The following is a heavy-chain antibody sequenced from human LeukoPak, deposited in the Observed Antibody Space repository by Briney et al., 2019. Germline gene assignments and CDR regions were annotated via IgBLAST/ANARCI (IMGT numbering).Heavy chain of an antibody. CDR2: IYSGGST. V-gene: IGHV3-53*01. J-gene: IGHJ4*02. CDR3: ASGTTVTTPFDY. CDR1: GFTVSSNC. D-gene: IGHD4-17*01. Sequence: GGSLRLSCAASGFTVSSNCMSWVRQAPGKWLEWVSIIYSGGSTYYADSVKGRFTISRDNSKNTLYLQMNSLRAEDTAVYYCASGTTVTTPFDYWGQGTLVTVSS.